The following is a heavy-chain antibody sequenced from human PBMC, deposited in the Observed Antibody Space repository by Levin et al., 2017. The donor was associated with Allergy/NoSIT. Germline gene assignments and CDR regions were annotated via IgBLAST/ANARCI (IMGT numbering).Heavy chain of an antibody. CDR3: VSYRDGPYIPIAY. CDR1: GFTFRNYA. CDR2: MSGSGYTI. J-gene: IGHJ4*02. V-gene: IGHV3-23*01. Sequence: PGGSLRLSCAASGFTFRNYAMSWVRQAPGKGLEWISIMSGSGYTIYYADSVKGRFTISRANSKNTVYLQMSSLRAEDTAVYYCVSYRDGPYIPIAYWGQGTLVTVSS. D-gene: IGHD2-21*01.